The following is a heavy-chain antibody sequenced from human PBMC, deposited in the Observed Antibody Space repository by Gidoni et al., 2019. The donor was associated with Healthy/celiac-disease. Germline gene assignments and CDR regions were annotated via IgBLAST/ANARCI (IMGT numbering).Heavy chain of an antibody. D-gene: IGHD3-22*01. Sequence: EVQLVESGGGLIQPGGSLRLSCAASGFTVSSNYMSWVRQAPGKGLEWVSVIYSGGSTYYAASVKGRFTISRDNSKNTLYLQMNSLRAEDTAVYYCARDRYDSSGYYDYGMDVWGQGTTVTVSS. J-gene: IGHJ6*02. V-gene: IGHV3-53*01. CDR2: IYSGGST. CDR1: GFTVSSNY. CDR3: ARDRYDSSGYYDYGMDV.